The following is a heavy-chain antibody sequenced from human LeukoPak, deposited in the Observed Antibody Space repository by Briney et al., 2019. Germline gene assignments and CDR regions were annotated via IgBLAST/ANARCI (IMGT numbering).Heavy chain of an antibody. D-gene: IGHD6-19*01. Sequence: SETLSLTCAVSGVSISSYYWSWIRQPPGKGLEWIGYIYSSGSTNYNPSLKSRVTISVDTSKNQFSLTLSSVTAADTAVYYCARDSSGWYFDLWGRGTRVTVSS. CDR2: IYSSGST. CDR3: ARDSSGWYFDL. V-gene: IGHV4-59*01. CDR1: GVSISSYY. J-gene: IGHJ2*01.